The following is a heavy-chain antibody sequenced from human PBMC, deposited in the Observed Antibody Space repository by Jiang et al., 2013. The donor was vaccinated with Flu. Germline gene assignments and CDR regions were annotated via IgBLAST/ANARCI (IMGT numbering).Heavy chain of an antibody. J-gene: IGHJ4*02. CDR2: IYTRGST. Sequence: LLKPSETLSLTCTVSGDSISSYYWSWIRQPPGKGLEWIGYIYTRGSTNYNPSLKSRVTVSVDTSKSQVSLKMRSVTAADTAVYYCATHVGSGYFDSWGQGTLVTVSS. V-gene: IGHV4-4*09. CDR1: GDSISSYY. CDR3: ATHVGSGYFDS. D-gene: IGHD1-14*01.